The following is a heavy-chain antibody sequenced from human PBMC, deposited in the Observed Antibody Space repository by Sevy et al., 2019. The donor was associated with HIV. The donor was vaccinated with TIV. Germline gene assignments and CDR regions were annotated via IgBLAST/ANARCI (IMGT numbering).Heavy chain of an antibody. D-gene: IGHD1-7*01. V-gene: IGHV3-30*02. J-gene: IGHJ4*02. CDR1: GFTFSSYD. CDR2: IRYDGSNK. Sequence: GGSLRLPCAASGFTFSSYDMHWVRQAPGKGLEWVAFIRYDGSNKYYADSVKGRFTISRDNSKNTLYLQMNSLRAEDTAVYYCAKDMGITGTFRSVGRYYFDYWGQGTLVTVSS. CDR3: AKDMGITGTFRSVGRYYFDY.